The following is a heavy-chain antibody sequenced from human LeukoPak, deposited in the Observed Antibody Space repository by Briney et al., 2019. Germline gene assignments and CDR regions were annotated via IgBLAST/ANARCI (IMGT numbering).Heavy chain of an antibody. J-gene: IGHJ4*02. V-gene: IGHV3-7*01. CDR1: GLTFSSYW. CDR3: ARAPEGSGSSYYFDY. Sequence: PGGSLRLSCAASGLTFSSYWMSWVRQAPGKGLEWVANINRDGGEKYHVDSVKGRFTISRDNAKNSLYLQMNSLRTEDTAIYYCARAPEGSGSSYYFDYWGQGILVTVSS. D-gene: IGHD3-10*01. CDR2: INRDGGEK.